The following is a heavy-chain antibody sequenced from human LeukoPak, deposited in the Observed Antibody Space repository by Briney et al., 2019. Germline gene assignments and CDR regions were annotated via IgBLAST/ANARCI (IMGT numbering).Heavy chain of an antibody. Sequence: GGSLRLSCAASGFIFSSYDMNWVRQAPGKGLEWVSYISSSGSTIYYADSVKGRFTISRDDAKNSLFLQMISLRAEDTAVYYCARDRYYYDSSAYYEIDYWGQGTLVTVSS. D-gene: IGHD3-22*01. CDR2: ISSSGSTI. J-gene: IGHJ4*02. CDR3: ARDRYYYDSSAYYEIDY. CDR1: GFIFSSYD. V-gene: IGHV3-48*03.